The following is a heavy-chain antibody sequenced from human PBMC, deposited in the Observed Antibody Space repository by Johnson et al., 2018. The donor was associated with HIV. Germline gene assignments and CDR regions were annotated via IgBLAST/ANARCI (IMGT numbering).Heavy chain of an antibody. J-gene: IGHJ3*02. CDR3: ARDRRARLPLYAFDI. D-gene: IGHD6-6*01. CDR1: GFTFSSYG. V-gene: IGHV3-30*03. CDR2: ISYDGRNK. Sequence: QVQLVESGGGLIQPGGSLRLSCAASGFTFSSYGMHWVRQAPGKGLEWVAVISYDGRNKSYADSVKGRFIISRDNSRSTLYLQMNSLRAEDTAVYYCARDRRARLPLYAFDIWGQGTMVTASS.